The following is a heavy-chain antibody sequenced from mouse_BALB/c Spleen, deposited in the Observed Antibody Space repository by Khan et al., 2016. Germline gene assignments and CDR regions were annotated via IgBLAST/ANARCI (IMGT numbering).Heavy chain of an antibody. Sequence: VQLQESGAELAKPGASVKMSCKASGYTFTSYWMHWVKQRPGQGLEWIGYINPSTGYTEYNQKFKDKATLTADKSSSPAYMQLSSLTSEDSAVYYCASYYCSSYAMDYWGQGTSVTVSS. CDR1: GYTFTSYW. D-gene: IGHD1-1*01. J-gene: IGHJ4*01. CDR2: INPSTGYT. CDR3: ASYYCSSYAMDY. V-gene: IGHV1-7*01.